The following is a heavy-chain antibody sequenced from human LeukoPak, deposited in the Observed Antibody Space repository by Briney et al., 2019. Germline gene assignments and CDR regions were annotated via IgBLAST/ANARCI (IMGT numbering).Heavy chain of an antibody. V-gene: IGHV4-4*07. Sequence: SETLSLTCTVSGGSISSDYWSWIRQPAGKGLEWIGRINISGSTNYNPSLKSRVTMSVDTSKNQFSLKLSSVTAADTAVYYCARDRADYFDYWGQGTLVTVSS. D-gene: IGHD6-13*01. J-gene: IGHJ4*02. CDR2: INISGST. CDR1: GGSISSDY. CDR3: ARDRADYFDY.